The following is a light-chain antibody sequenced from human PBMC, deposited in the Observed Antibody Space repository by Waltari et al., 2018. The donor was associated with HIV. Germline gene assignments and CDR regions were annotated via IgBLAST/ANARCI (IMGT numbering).Light chain of an antibody. J-gene: IGLJ2*01. CDR1: SCTIATTY. CDR2: EDN. CDR3: QSYDNNDVI. Sequence: FVLTQPHSVSESPGKTVTISCTRNSCTIATTYAPCYQQRPGSSPTTVIYEDNQRPSGVPDRFSGSIDSSSNSAALTISGLETDDEADYYCQSYDNNDVIFGGGTRLTVL. V-gene: IGLV6-57*01.